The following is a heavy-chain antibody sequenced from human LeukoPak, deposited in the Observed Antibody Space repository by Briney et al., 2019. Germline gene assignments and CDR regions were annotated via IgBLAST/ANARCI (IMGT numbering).Heavy chain of an antibody. D-gene: IGHD1-1*01. J-gene: IGHJ4*02. CDR2: IYYSGST. CDR1: GGSISSSSYY. CDR3: ARADWNAELTTFGY. Sequence: SETLSLTCTVSGGSISSSSYYWGWIRQPPGKGLEWIGSIYYSGSTYYNPSLKSRVTISVDTSKNQFSLKLSSVTAAGTAVYYCARADWNAELTTFGYWGQGTLVTVSS. V-gene: IGHV4-39*01.